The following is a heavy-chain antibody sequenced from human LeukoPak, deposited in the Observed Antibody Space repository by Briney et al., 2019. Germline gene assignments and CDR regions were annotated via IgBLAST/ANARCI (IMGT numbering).Heavy chain of an antibody. D-gene: IGHD6-13*01. Sequence: GGSLRLSCAASGFTLSDYDMHWVLQPTGKGLEWVSAIGTAGHTYYPGSVKGRFTIPRENAKTSLYFQMNSLRAGDTAVYYCARVAKERVGGVYYFDYWGQGTLVTVSS. V-gene: IGHV3-13*01. CDR1: GFTLSDYD. J-gene: IGHJ4*02. CDR2: IGTAGHT. CDR3: ARVAKERVGGVYYFDY.